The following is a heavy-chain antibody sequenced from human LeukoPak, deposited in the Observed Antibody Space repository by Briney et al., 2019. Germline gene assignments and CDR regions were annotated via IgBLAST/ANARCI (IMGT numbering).Heavy chain of an antibody. V-gene: IGHV4-59*01. Sequence: SETLSLTCTVSGGSISSYYWSWIRQPPGKGLEWIGYIYYSGSTNYNPSLKSRVTISVDTSKNQFSLKLSSVTAADTAVYYCAREGGLAWIAAAGSAQFDPWGQGTLVTVPS. J-gene: IGHJ5*02. CDR3: AREGGLAWIAAAGSAQFDP. CDR1: GGSISSYY. D-gene: IGHD6-13*01. CDR2: IYYSGST.